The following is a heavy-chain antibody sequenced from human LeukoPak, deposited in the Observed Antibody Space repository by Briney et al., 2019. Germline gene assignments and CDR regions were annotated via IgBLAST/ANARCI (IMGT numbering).Heavy chain of an antibody. CDR2: INPKSGAT. CDR1: GYTFDENH. Sequence: GASVKVSCKASGYTFDENHIHWVRQAPGQGPEWMGWINPKSGATDSAQQRQGRLTITRDTSIGTASMDLSGLRLDDTGIYYCARAGDESTGHYDSLHFWGQGTMVTVSS. J-gene: IGHJ3*01. V-gene: IGHV1-2*02. CDR3: ARAGDESTGHYDSLHF. D-gene: IGHD2-8*02.